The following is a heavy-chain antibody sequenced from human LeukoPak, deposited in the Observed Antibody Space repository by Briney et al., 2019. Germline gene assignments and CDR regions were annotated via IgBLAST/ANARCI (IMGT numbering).Heavy chain of an antibody. J-gene: IGHJ4*02. CDR2: ISYDGSNK. V-gene: IGHV3-30*18. D-gene: IGHD1-1*01. Sequence: GGSLRLSCAASGFSFSNYGMHWVRQAPGKGLEWVAVISYDGSNKYYADSVKGRFTISRDNSKNTLYLQMNSLRAEDTAVYYCAKDGLRRRAPNYYFDYWGQGTLVTVSS. CDR3: AKDGLRRRAPNYYFDY. CDR1: GFSFSNYG.